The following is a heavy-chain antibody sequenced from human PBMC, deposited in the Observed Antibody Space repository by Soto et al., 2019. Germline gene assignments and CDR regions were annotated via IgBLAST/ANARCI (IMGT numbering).Heavy chain of an antibody. J-gene: IGHJ4*02. CDR3: AADATAWQQMVPSDY. CDR1: GFTFTSSS. CDR2: IAVGSGYT. V-gene: IGHV1-58*01. D-gene: IGHD2-8*01. Sequence: SVKVSCKASGFTFTSSSSQWVRQARGQRLEWIGWIAVGSGYTNYAQRFQDRVTLTRDMSTATTYMELSRLTSEDTAIYYCAADATAWQQMVPSDYWGQGTLVTVSS.